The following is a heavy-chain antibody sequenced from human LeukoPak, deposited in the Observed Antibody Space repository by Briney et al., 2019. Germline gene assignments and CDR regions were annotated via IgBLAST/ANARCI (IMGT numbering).Heavy chain of an antibody. CDR2: ISSSSSTI. D-gene: IGHD2-15*01. V-gene: IGHV3-48*04. CDR3: ARDFPVYCSGGSCRGYFDY. J-gene: IGHJ4*02. CDR1: GFTFSSYS. Sequence: GGSLRLSCAASGFTFSSYSMNWVRQAPGKGLEWVSYISSSSSTIYYADSVKGRFTISRDNAKNSLYLQMNSLRAEDTAVYYCARDFPVYCSGGSCRGYFDYWGQGTLVTVSS.